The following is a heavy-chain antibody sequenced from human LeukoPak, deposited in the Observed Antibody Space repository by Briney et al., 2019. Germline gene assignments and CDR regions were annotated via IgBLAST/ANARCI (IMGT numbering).Heavy chain of an antibody. D-gene: IGHD3-22*01. Sequence: ASVKVSCKASGYTFTSYGISWLRQAPGQGLEWMGWISAYNGNTNYAQKLQGRVTLTTDTSTSTAYLELRSLRSDDTAVYYCARHPDYYYDSSGPGDYWGQGTLVTVSS. V-gene: IGHV1-18*01. CDR1: GYTFTSYG. CDR3: ARHPDYYYDSSGPGDY. CDR2: ISAYNGNT. J-gene: IGHJ4*02.